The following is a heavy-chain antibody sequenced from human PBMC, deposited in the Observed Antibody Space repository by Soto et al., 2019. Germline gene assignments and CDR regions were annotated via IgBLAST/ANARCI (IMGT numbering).Heavy chain of an antibody. CDR2: VYATGTT. J-gene: IGHJ5*02. Sequence: SETLSLTCNVYAGSISKLYCAWIRKTAGNGLEWMGRVYATGTTDYNPSLRSRVAMSVDISKKTFSLRLRSVTGADSGVYYCVRDGSKSLRDWFDPWSQGILVTVSS. V-gene: IGHV4-4*07. CDR3: VRDGSKSLRDWFDP. CDR1: AGSISKLY.